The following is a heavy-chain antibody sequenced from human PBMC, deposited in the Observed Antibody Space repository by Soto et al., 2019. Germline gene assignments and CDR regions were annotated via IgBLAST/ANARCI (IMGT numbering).Heavy chain of an antibody. Sequence: SETLSLTCTVSGGSISSYYLSWIRQPPGKGLEWIGYIYYSGSTNYNPSLKSRVTISVDTSKNQFSLKLSSVTAADTAVYYCARGSKGVLTGYYDAFDIWGQGTMVTV. CDR1: GGSISSYY. V-gene: IGHV4-59*01. J-gene: IGHJ3*02. D-gene: IGHD3-9*01. CDR2: IYYSGST. CDR3: ARGSKGVLTGYYDAFDI.